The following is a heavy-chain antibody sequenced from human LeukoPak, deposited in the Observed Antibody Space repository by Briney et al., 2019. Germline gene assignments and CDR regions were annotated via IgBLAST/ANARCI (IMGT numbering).Heavy chain of an antibody. Sequence: PGGSLRLSCAASGFIFSGYWMTWVRQAPGKGLEWVANLDQDGSEKYYVDSVKGRFTISRDNAKKSLYLQMNSLRAEDTAVYYCARDDYGFWTGSHYYYYYLDVWGKGTTVTVSS. CDR1: GFIFSGYW. V-gene: IGHV3-7*01. CDR3: ARDDYGFWTGSHYYYYYLDV. D-gene: IGHD3/OR15-3a*01. CDR2: LDQDGSEK. J-gene: IGHJ6*03.